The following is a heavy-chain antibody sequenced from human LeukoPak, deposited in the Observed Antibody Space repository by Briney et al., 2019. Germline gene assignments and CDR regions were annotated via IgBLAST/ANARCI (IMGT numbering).Heavy chain of an antibody. V-gene: IGHV1-46*01. CDR3: ARDRGGYDSSGGLFYFDY. CDR1: GYTFTSYY. J-gene: IGHJ4*02. D-gene: IGHD3-22*01. CDR2: INPSGGST. Sequence: ASVKVSCKASGYTFTSYYMHWVRQAPGQGLEWMGIINPSGGSTSYAQKFQGRVTMTRDTSTSTVYMELSSLRSEDTAVYYCARDRGGYDSSGGLFYFDYWGQGTLVTVSS.